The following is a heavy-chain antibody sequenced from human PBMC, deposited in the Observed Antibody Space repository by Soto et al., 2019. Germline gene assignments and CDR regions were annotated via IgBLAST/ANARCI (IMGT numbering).Heavy chain of an antibody. CDR2: INAGNGNT. J-gene: IGHJ4*02. CDR1: GYTFTGYA. V-gene: IGHV1-3*01. D-gene: IGHD3-10*01. Sequence: ASVKVSCKASGYTFTGYAMHWVRQAPGQRLEWMGWINAGNGNTKYSQKFQGRVTITRDTSASTAYMELSSLRSEDTAVYYCARGGRFGELLWDYWGQGTLVTVSS. CDR3: ARGGRFGELLWDY.